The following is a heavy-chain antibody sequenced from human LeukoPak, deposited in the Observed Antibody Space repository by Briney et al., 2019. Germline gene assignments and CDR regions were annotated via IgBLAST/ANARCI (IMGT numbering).Heavy chain of an antibody. CDR3: AKESDVAAAGIDY. J-gene: IGHJ4*02. V-gene: IGHV3-30*02. CDR1: GFIFSGYG. Sequence: PGGSLRLSCAASGFIFSGYGMHWVRQAPGKGLQWVTFIRYEGSNKYYADSVKGRFTISRDNPKNTLYLQTNSLRVEDTAVYYCAKESDVAAAGIDYWGQGTLVTVSS. D-gene: IGHD6-13*01. CDR2: IRYEGSNK.